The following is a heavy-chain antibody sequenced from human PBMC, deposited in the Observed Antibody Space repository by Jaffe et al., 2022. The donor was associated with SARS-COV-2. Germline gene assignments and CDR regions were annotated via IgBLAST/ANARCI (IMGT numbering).Heavy chain of an antibody. J-gene: IGHJ3*01. CDR2: ISGSSSDK. CDR1: GFTFSTYT. CDR3: AREWWVRTSGIDF. D-gene: IGHD5-12*01. V-gene: IGHV3-21*01. Sequence: EVQLLEAGGGLVKPGGSLRLSCAGSGFTFSTYTMNWVRQAPGKGLEWVSSISGSSSDKTYADSVKGRFTISRENAQSSMYLQMNDLRAEDTAIYYCAREWWVRTSGIDFWGQGTMVTVSS.